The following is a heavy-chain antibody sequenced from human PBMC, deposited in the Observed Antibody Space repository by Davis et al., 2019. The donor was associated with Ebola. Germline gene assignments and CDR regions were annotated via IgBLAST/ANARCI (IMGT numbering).Heavy chain of an antibody. CDR2: GTSTDT. D-gene: IGHD2-21*02. CDR1: GFIFSRYV. J-gene: IGHJ4*02. CDR3: TKDVDCGNAY. V-gene: IGHV3-23*01. Sequence: GESLKISCSASGFIFSRYVMSWVRLAPGKGLEWVSTYGTSTDTYYADSVKGRFTISRDNYKNTLYLQMNGLRAEDTAVYYCTKDVDCGNAYWGQGSLVTVSS.